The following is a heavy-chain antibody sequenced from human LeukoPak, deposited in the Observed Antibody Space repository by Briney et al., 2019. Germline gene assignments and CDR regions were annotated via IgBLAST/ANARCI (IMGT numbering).Heavy chain of an antibody. D-gene: IGHD6-13*01. V-gene: IGHV1-18*01. CDR2: ISAYNGNT. J-gene: IGHJ6*02. CDR1: GYIFTNYG. Sequence: GASVKVSCKASGYIFTNYGFTWVRQAPGQGLEWMGWISAYNGNTDYAQKLQGRVTMTTDTSTSTAYMELRSLTSDDTAVYYCARDPLRSTWSTYYNALDVWGQGTTVTVSS. CDR3: ARDPLRSTWSTYYNALDV.